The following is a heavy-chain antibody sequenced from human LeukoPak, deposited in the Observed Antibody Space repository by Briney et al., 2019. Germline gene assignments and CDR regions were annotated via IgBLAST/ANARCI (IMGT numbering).Heavy chain of an antibody. CDR1: GFTFSTYA. Sequence: GGSLRLSCAASGFTFSTYAMSWVRQAPGKGLEWVSLIGGSDGRTRYADSVKGRFTISRDNSKNTLYLQMNSLRPEDTAVYYCAKADTSGWYNFDYRGQGTLVTVSS. CDR3: AKADTSGWYNFDY. CDR2: IGGSDGRT. J-gene: IGHJ4*02. D-gene: IGHD6-19*01. V-gene: IGHV3-23*01.